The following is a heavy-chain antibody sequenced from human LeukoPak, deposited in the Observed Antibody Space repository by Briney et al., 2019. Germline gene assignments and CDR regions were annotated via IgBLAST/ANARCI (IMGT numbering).Heavy chain of an antibody. J-gene: IGHJ4*02. CDR2: INPNSGGT. D-gene: IGHD3-9*01. CDR1: GYTFTVYY. Sequence: ASVKVSCKASGYTFTVYYIYWVRQTPGQGLEWMGWINPNSGGTNYAQKFQGRVTMTRDTSTSTAYMELSRLRSDDTAVYYCARDLTGAPPGYWGQGTLVTVSS. CDR3: ARDLTGAPPGY. V-gene: IGHV1-2*02.